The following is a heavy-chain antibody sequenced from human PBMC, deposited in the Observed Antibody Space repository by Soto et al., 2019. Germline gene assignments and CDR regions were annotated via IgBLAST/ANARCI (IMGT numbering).Heavy chain of an antibody. V-gene: IGHV3-53*01. J-gene: IGHJ6*02. D-gene: IGHD3-10*01. Sequence: PGGSLRLSCAASGFTVSSNYMSWVRQAPGKGLEWVSVIYSGGSTYYADSVKGRFTISRDNSKNTLYLQMNSLRAEDTAVYYCARDRYFGGSYYYGMDVWGQGTTVTVSS. CDR3: ARDRYFGGSYYYGMDV. CDR2: IYSGGST. CDR1: GFTVSSNY.